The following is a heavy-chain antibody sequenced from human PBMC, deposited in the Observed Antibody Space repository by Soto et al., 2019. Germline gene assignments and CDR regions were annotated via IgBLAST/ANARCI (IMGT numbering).Heavy chain of an antibody. CDR1: GGSISRGGYY. V-gene: IGHV4-31*03. Sequence: QVQLQESGPGLVKPSQTLSLTCTVSGGSISRGGYYWSWIRQHPGMGLEWIGYIYYSGSTYYNPSLKSRVTLSVDTSKNQFSLKLTSVTAADTAVYYCAREVIAVAGTGLWYFDLWGRGTLVTVSS. CDR2: IYYSGST. D-gene: IGHD6-19*01. CDR3: AREVIAVAGTGLWYFDL. J-gene: IGHJ2*01.